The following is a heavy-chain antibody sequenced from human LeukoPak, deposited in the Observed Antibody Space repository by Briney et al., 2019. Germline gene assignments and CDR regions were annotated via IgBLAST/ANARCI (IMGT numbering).Heavy chain of an antibody. CDR3: ARDGSRYCSGGSCYPRSDY. CDR1: GFTFSSYA. Sequence: GGSLRLSCAASGFTFSSYAMHWVRQAPGKGLEWVVVISYDGSNKYYADSVKGRFTISRDNSKNTLYLQMNSLRAEDTAVYYCARDGSRYCSGGSCYPRSDYWGQGTLVTVSS. CDR2: ISYDGSNK. D-gene: IGHD2-15*01. V-gene: IGHV3-30-3*01. J-gene: IGHJ4*02.